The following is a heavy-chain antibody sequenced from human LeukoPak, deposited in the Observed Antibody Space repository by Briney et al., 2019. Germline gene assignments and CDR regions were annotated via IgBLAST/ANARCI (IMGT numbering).Heavy chain of an antibody. CDR2: MNRNSGNT. CDR1: GYTFTSYD. V-gene: IGHV1-8*03. Sequence: ASVKVSCKASGYTFTSYDINWVRQATGQGLEWMGWMNRNSGNTGYAQKVQGRVTTTRNTSIITAYMELSSLRSEDTAVYYCARGRYYYGSGSYRRHYYMDVWGKGTTVTVSS. CDR3: ARGRYYYGSGSYRRHYYMDV. J-gene: IGHJ6*03. D-gene: IGHD3-10*01.